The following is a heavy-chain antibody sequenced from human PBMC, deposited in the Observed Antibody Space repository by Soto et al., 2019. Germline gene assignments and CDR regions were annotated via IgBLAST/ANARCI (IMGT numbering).Heavy chain of an antibody. CDR3: ARGPSSLTRFDY. Sequence: GGSLRLSCAASGFSFSSYAMHWVRQAPGKGLEWVAVISYDGSNKYYADSAKGRFTISRDNSKNTLYLQMNSLRAEDTAVYYCARGPSSLTRFDYWGQGTLVTVSS. CDR1: GFSFSSYA. CDR2: ISYDGSNK. D-gene: IGHD2-2*01. J-gene: IGHJ4*02. V-gene: IGHV3-30-3*01.